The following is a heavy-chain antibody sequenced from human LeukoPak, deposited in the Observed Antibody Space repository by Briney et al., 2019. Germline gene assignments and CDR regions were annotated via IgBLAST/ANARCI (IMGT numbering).Heavy chain of an antibody. Sequence: ISGSGGSTYYADSMKGRFTISRDNSKKIVNLQLNSLRAEHTAVYYCAKERWLQLGSYFDSWGQGTLVTVSS. CDR3: AKERWLQLGSYFDS. D-gene: IGHD5-24*01. CDR2: ISGSGGST. J-gene: IGHJ4*02. V-gene: IGHV3-23*01.